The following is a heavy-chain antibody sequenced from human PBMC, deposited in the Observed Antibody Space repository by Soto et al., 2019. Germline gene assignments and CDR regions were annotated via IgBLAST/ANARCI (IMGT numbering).Heavy chain of an antibody. D-gene: IGHD2-15*01. CDR1: GGSISSGGYY. J-gene: IGHJ6*02. V-gene: IGHV4-31*03. Sequence: SETLSLTCTVSGGSISSGGYYWSWIRQHPGKGLEWIGYIYYSGSTYYNPCLKSRVTISVDTSKNQLPLKLSSVTAADTAVYYCARGQSWVPPLKLSGMDVWGQGTTVTVSS. CDR3: ARGQSWVPPLKLSGMDV. CDR2: IYYSGST.